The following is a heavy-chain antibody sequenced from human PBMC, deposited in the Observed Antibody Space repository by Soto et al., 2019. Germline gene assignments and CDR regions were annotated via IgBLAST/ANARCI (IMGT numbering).Heavy chain of an antibody. CDR3: ARDNATEDYYYGMDV. Sequence: PSETLSLTCTVSGGSISSGGYYWSWIRQHPGKGLEWIGYIYYSGSTYYNPSLKSRVTISVDTSKNQFSLKLSSVTAADTAVYYCARDNATEDYYYGMDVWGQRNPGHRLL. V-gene: IGHV4-31*03. J-gene: IGHJ6*04. CDR1: GGSISSGGYY. CDR2: IYYSGST. D-gene: IGHD1-26*01.